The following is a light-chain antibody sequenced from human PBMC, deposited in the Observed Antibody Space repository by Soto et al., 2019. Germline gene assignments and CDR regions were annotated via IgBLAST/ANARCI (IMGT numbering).Light chain of an antibody. Sequence: EIVLTQSPGTLSLSPGERATLSCRASQSVSSSYLAWYQQKPGQAPRLLIYGASSRATGIPDRFSGSGSGTDFTLTISRLEPEDFAVYYCQQYGIRQVTSGGGTKVDIK. J-gene: IGKJ4*01. CDR2: GAS. CDR3: QQYGIRQVT. CDR1: QSVSSSY. V-gene: IGKV3-20*01.